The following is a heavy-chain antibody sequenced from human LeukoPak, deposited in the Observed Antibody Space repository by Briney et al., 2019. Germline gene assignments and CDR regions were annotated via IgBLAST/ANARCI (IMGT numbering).Heavy chain of an antibody. CDR1: GGSFSGYY. V-gene: IGHV4-34*01. CDR3: ARRVCGGSCYSNNWFDP. CDR2: INHSGST. Sequence: SETLSLTCAVYGGSFSGYYWSWIRQPPGKGLEWIGEINHSGSTNYNPSLKSRVTISVDTSKNQFSLKLSSVTAADTAVYYCARRVCGGSCYSNNWFDPWGQGTLVTVSS. D-gene: IGHD2-15*01. J-gene: IGHJ5*02.